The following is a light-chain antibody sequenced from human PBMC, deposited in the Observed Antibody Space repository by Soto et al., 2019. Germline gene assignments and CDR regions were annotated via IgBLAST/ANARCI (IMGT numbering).Light chain of an antibody. CDR2: DAS. Sequence: EIVLTQSPATLSLSPGERATLSCRASQSVSSYLAWYQQKPGQAPRLLIYDASNRATGIPARFSGSGSATDFTLTISSLEPEVFAVYYCQQRSNWLTFGGGTKVEIK. CDR3: QQRSNWLT. V-gene: IGKV3-11*01. J-gene: IGKJ4*01. CDR1: QSVSSY.